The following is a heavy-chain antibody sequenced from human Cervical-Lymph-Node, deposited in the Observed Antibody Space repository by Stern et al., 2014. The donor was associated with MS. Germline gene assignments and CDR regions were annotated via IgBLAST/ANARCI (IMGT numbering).Heavy chain of an antibody. J-gene: IGHJ6*02. Sequence: QVQLVESGAELKKPGASVKVSCKASGYSFSKYAMHWVRQAPGQSLEWMGWINVGNGKTISSQKYKDRVPLTRSKSASTAYMELIRLTSEDTAVYSCARDGETSFSHYYYGMDVWGQGTTVTVAS. CDR3: ARDGETSFSHYYYGMDV. V-gene: IGHV1-3*01. CDR1: GYSFSKYA. D-gene: IGHD4-17*01. CDR2: INVGNGKT.